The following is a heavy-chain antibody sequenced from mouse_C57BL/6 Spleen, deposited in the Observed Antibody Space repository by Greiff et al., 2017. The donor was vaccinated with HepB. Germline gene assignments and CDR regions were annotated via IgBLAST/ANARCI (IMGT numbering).Heavy chain of an antibody. D-gene: IGHD2-14*01. CDR3: ASGGTLGGFAY. CDR2: IWGVGST. Sequence: VQLQESGPGLVAPSQSLSITCTVSGFSFTSYGVDWVRQSPGKGLEWLGVIWGVGSTNYNSALKSRLSISKDNSKSQVFLKMNSLQTDDTAMYYCASGGTLGGFAYWGQGTLVTVSA. V-gene: IGHV2-6*01. CDR1: GFSFTSYG. J-gene: IGHJ3*01.